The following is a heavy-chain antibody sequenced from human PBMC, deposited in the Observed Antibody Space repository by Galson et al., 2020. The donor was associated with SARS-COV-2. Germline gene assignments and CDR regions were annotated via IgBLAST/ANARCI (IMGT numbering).Heavy chain of an antibody. Sequence: ASVKVSCKVSGYTLTELSMHWVRQAPGKGLEWMGGFDPEDGETIYAQKFQGRVTMTEDTSTDTAYMELSSLRSEDTAVYYCAAAAAILTGYPYYYYGMDVWGQGTTVTVSS. CDR1: GYTLTELS. J-gene: IGHJ6*02. CDR3: AAAAAILTGYPYYYYGMDV. V-gene: IGHV1-24*01. CDR2: FDPEDGET. D-gene: IGHD3-9*01.